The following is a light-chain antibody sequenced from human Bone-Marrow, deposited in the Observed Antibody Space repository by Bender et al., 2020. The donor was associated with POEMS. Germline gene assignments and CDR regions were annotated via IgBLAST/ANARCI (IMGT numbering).Light chain of an antibody. CDR2: SSH. CDR3: AVWHDSLNGWL. V-gene: IGLV1-44*01. J-gene: IGLJ3*02. CDR1: SSNIGAHA. Sequence: QSVLTQPPSASGTPGQRVTISCSGGSSNIGAHAVNWYQHLPGAAPKLLIYSSHRRPSEVPDRFPGSRSGTSASLAIGGLQSENDADYYCAVWHDSLNGWLFGGGTKLTVL.